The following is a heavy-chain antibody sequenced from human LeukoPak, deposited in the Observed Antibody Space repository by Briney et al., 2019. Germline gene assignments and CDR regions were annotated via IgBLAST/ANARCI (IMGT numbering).Heavy chain of an antibody. V-gene: IGHV4-34*01. D-gene: IGHD3-9*01. CDR1: GGSFSGYY. CDR2: INHSGST. CDR3: ARGSGASFDWLSSDAFDI. J-gene: IGHJ3*02. Sequence: PSETLSLTCAVYGGSFSGYYWSWIRQPPGKGLEWIGEINHSGSTNYNPSLKSRVTISVDTSKNQFSLKLSSVTAADTAVYYCARGSGASFDWLSSDAFDIWGQGTMVTVSS.